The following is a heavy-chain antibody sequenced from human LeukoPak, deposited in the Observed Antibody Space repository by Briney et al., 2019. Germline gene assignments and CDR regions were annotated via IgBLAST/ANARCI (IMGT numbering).Heavy chain of an antibody. CDR2: INPNSGGT. Sequence: ASVKVSCKASGYTFTGYYMHWVRQAPGQGLEWMGWINPNSGGTNYAQKFQGWVTMTRDTSISTAYMELSRLRSDDTAVYYCARCSMAARNYYYYGMDVWGQGTTVTVSS. V-gene: IGHV1-2*04. CDR3: ARCSMAARNYYYYGMDV. CDR1: GYTFTGYY. D-gene: IGHD6-6*01. J-gene: IGHJ6*02.